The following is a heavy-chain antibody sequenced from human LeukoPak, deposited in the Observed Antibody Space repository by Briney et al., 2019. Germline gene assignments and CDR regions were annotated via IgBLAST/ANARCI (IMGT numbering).Heavy chain of an antibody. CDR2: IYYSGST. CDR3: ASKLAGRPIDY. V-gene: IGHV4-39*07. Sequence: SETLSLTCTVSGGSISSSSYYWGWIRQPPGKGLEWIGSIYYSGSTYYNPSLKSRVTISVDTSKNQFSLKLSSVTAADTAVYYCASKLAGRPIDYWGQGTLVTVSS. CDR1: GGSISSSSYY. J-gene: IGHJ4*02. D-gene: IGHD1-1*01.